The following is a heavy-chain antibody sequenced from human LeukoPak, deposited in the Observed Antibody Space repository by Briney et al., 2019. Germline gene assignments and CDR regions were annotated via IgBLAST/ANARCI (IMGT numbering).Heavy chain of an antibody. J-gene: IGHJ4*02. CDR2: MNPNSDNT. D-gene: IGHD1-26*01. V-gene: IGHV1-8*01. CDR1: GYTFTSYD. CDR3: ARVEGGATLYYFDY. Sequence: ASVKVSCKASGYTFTSYDINWVRQATGQGLEWMGWMNPNSDNTGYAQKFQGRVTMTRNTSISTAYMELSSLRSDDTAVYYCARVEGGATLYYFDYWGQGTLVTVSS.